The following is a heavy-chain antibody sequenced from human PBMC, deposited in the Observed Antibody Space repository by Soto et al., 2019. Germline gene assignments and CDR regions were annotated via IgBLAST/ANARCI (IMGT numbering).Heavy chain of an antibody. V-gene: IGHV3-23*01. CDR1: GFKFYSYA. Sequence: EVQLLESGGGLVQPGGSLRLSCAASGFKFYSYAMNWVRQAPGKGLEWVSGIDGSAVGTYYADSVKGRFAISRDNSGNTLYLQMHCMRVEDTAVYYCAKGGAWIHDKVDPWGQGTLVTVSS. D-gene: IGHD5-18*01. CDR2: IDGSAVGT. CDR3: AKGGAWIHDKVDP. J-gene: IGHJ5*02.